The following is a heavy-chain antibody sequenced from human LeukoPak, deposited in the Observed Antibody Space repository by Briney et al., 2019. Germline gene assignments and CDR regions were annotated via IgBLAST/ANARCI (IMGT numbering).Heavy chain of an antibody. D-gene: IGHD6-19*01. V-gene: IGHV1-69*13. CDR1: GGTFSSYA. CDR3: ARGLGLELSGWYPY. J-gene: IGHJ4*02. Sequence: SVKVSCKASGGTFSSYAISWVRQAPGQGLEWMGGIIPTFGTANYAQKFQGRVTITADESTSTAYMELSSLRSEDTAVYYCARGLGLELSGWYPYWGQGTLVTVPS. CDR2: IIPTFGTA.